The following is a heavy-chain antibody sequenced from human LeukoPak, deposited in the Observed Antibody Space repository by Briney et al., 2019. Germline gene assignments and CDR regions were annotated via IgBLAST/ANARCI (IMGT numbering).Heavy chain of an antibody. J-gene: IGHJ6*03. CDR2: IYNSGST. CDR1: GDSFSYFY. Sequence: SETLSLTCTVSGDSFSYFYWSWIRQPPGKGLEWIGYIYNSGSTSYNPSLRSRVTISLDTSKNQFSLKLSSVTAADTAVYYCARDDAGNYYYYYMDVWGKGTTVTVSS. V-gene: IGHV4-59*12. D-gene: IGHD6-13*01. CDR3: ARDDAGNYYYYYMDV.